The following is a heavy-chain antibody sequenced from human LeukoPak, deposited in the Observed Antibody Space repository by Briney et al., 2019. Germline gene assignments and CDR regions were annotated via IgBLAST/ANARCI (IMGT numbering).Heavy chain of an antibody. V-gene: IGHV3-23*01. CDR1: GFPFSSYT. CDR2: ISDSFRIT. CDR3: AKSHGDYFDY. D-gene: IGHD4-17*01. J-gene: IGHJ4*02. Sequence: GASLRLSCAASGFPFSSYTMSWVRQPPGKGLECISTISDSFRITDDADSVKGRFTISRDNSKNTLYLQMNTLRAEDTAVYYCAKSHGDYFDYWGQGTLVTVSS.